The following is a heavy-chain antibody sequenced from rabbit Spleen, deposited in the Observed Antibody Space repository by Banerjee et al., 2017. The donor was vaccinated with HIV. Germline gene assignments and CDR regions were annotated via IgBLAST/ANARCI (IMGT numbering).Heavy chain of an antibody. V-gene: IGHV1S40*01. CDR2: MYPDGVGST. CDR3: ARGSAAMTMVITGYYLNL. CDR1: GFSFSSNYY. J-gene: IGHJ4*01. Sequence: QSLEESGGDMVKPGASLTLTCTASGFSFSSNYYMCWVRQAPGKGLEWIGCMYPDGVGSTAYASWAKGRFTISKTSSTTVTLQMTSLTAADTATYFCARGSAAMTMVITGYYLNLWGPGTLVTVS. D-gene: IGHD2-1*01.